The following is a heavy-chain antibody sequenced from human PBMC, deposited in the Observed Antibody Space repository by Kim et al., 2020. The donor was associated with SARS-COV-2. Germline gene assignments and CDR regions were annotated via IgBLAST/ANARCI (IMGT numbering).Heavy chain of an antibody. V-gene: IGHV4-31*03. D-gene: IGHD4-17*01. Sequence: SETLSLTCTVSGGSISSGGYYWSWIRQHPGKGLEWIGYIYYSGSTYYNPSLKSRVTISVDTSKNQFSLKLSSVTAADTAVYYCARDPAGKDGDYGYYYYGMDVWGQGTTVTVSS. CDR2: IYYSGST. CDR3: ARDPAGKDGDYGYYYYGMDV. CDR1: GGSISSGGYY. J-gene: IGHJ6*02.